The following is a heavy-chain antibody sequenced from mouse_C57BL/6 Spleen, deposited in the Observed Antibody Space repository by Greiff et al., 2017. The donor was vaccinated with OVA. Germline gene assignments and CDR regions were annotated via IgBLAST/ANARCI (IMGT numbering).Heavy chain of an antibody. J-gene: IGHJ3*01. CDR1: GFSLTSYG. CDR2: IWSGGST. Sequence: VMLVESGPGLVQPSQSLSITCTVSGFSLTSYGVHWVRQSPGKGLEWLGVIWSGGSTDYNAAFISRLSISKDNSKSQVFFKMNSLQADDTAIYYCASSGLGRGFAYWGQGTLVTVSA. D-gene: IGHD4-1*01. CDR3: ASSGLGRGFAY. V-gene: IGHV2-2*01.